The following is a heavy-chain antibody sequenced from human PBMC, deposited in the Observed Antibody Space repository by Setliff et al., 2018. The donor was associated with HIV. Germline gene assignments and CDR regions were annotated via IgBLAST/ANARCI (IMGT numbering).Heavy chain of an antibody. J-gene: IGHJ5*02. CDR1: GYTFSTYW. CDR2: IYAGDSDA. Sequence: PGESLKISCKAFGYTFSTYWIGWVRQKPGKGLEYMGIIYAGDSDARYSPSFQGQVTFSADKSISTVYLQWSSLKTSDTAMYYCARGSGHDKGSWFDPWGQGTLVTVSS. D-gene: IGHD5-12*01. CDR3: ARGSGHDKGSWFDP. V-gene: IGHV5-51*01.